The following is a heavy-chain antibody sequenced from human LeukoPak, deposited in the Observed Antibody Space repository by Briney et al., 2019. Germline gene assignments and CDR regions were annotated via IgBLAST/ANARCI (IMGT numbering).Heavy chain of an antibody. Sequence: GGSLRLSCAASGFSVSNNYMSWVRQAPGEGLGWVAVIYIGGSTSYAASWKGRLTFSRDTSKNTLYLQMKSLRAENTAVYYWASESYPPESFQHWGEGALGSVSS. CDR2: IYIGGST. J-gene: IGHJ1*01. CDR3: ASESYPPESFQH. V-gene: IGHV3-66*01. D-gene: IGHD1-26*01. CDR1: GFSVSNNY.